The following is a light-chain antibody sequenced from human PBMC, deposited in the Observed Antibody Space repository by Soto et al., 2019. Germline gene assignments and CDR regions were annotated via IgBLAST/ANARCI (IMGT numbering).Light chain of an antibody. J-gene: IGLJ2*01. CDR2: RNH. CDR1: GSNIGTHA. V-gene: IGLV1-44*01. CDR3: AAWDDSLRAVV. Sequence: QSALTQSPSESATPGQRVTISCSGSGSNIGTHAVNWYQQLPGTAPTLLIFRNHQRPSGVPDRFSGSKSGTSASLAISGPQSEDEADYYCAAWDDSLRAVVFGGGTKLTVL.